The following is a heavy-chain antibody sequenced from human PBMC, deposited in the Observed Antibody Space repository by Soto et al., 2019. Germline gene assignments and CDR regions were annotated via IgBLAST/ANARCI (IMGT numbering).Heavy chain of an antibody. CDR1: GYTFTSYG. V-gene: IGHV1-18*04. D-gene: IGHD3-10*01. CDR3: ASDNTPPLWFGESSDYYYSYYGMGV. Sequence: ASVKVSCKASGYTFTSYGISWVRQARGQGLEWMGWISAYNGNTNYAQKLQGRVTMTTDTSTSTAYMELRSLRSDDTAVYYCASDNTPPLWFGESSDYYYSYYGMGVWGQGTTVTVSS. J-gene: IGHJ6*02. CDR2: ISAYNGNT.